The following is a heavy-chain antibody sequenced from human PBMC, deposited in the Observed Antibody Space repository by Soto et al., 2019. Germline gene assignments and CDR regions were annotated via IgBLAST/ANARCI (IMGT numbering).Heavy chain of an antibody. CDR3: SRAGRSTGTTDFDY. CDR2: IIPIFGTA. Sequence: QVQLVQSGAEVKKPGTSVKVSCKASGGTFSSYAISWVRQAPGQGLEWMGGIIPIFGTANYAQKFQGRVTITADESTSTAYMVLSSHGSEDTAVYYCSRAGRSTGTTDFDYWGQGTLVTVSS. CDR1: GGTFSSYA. J-gene: IGHJ4*02. V-gene: IGHV1-69*12. D-gene: IGHD1-1*01.